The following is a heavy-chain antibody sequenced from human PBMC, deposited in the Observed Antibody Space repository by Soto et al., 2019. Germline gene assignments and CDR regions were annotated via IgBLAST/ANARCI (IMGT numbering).Heavy chain of an antibody. D-gene: IGHD1-26*01. Sequence: XGPTLVNPTQTLPLSCTFSGFSLITSGMRVSWIRQPPGKALEWLARIDWDDDKFYSTSLKTRLTISKDTSKNQVVLTMTNMDPVDTATYYCERIQAKYYYGMDVWGQGTTVTGSS. CDR2: IDWDDDK. CDR3: ERIQAKYYYGMDV. J-gene: IGHJ6*02. V-gene: IGHV2-70*04. CDR1: GFSLITSGMR.